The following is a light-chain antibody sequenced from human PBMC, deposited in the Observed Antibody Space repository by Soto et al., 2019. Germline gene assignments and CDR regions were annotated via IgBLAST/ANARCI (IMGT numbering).Light chain of an antibody. CDR2: DVT. Sequence: QSALTQPRSVSGSPGQSVTISCTGTSSDVGAYNYVSWYQHHPGKAPKLVIYDVTKRPSGVPDRFAGSKSGNTASLTISGLQAEGEADYYRCSIAGSSLWVFGGGTNLTFL. V-gene: IGLV2-11*01. CDR3: CSIAGSSLWV. CDR1: SSDVGAYNY. J-gene: IGLJ3*02.